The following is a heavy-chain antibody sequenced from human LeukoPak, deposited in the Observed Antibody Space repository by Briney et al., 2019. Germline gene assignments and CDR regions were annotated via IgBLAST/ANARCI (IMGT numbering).Heavy chain of an antibody. CDR1: EYTFTRYW. V-gene: IGHV5-51*01. CDR2: IYPGDSNT. Sequence: GESLKISCKGSEYTFTRYWIVWVRQMPGKGLEWMGIIYPGDSNTRYSPSFQGQVSISADKSISTAYLQWSSLKASDTAMYYCAIRRRGDCYYGMDPWGQGTMVTVSS. J-gene: IGHJ6*02. D-gene: IGHD3/OR15-3a*01. CDR3: AIRRRGDCYYGMDP.